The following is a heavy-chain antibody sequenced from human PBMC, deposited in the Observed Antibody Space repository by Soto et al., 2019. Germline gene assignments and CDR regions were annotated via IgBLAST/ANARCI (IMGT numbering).Heavy chain of an antibody. V-gene: IGHV3-30-3*01. J-gene: IGHJ6*02. Sequence: QVQLVESRGGVVQPGRSLRLSCAASGFTFSSYAMHWVRQAPGKGLEWVAVISYDGSNKYYADSVKGQFTISRDNSKNTLYLQMNSLRAEDTAVYYCARSEDYYYYVMDVWGQGTTVTVSS. CDR3: ARSEDYYYYVMDV. CDR1: GFTFSSYA. CDR2: ISYDGSNK.